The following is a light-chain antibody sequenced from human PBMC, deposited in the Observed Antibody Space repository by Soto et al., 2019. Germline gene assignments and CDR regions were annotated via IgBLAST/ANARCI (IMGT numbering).Light chain of an antibody. CDR3: EVWDNSRDVVV. J-gene: IGLJ3*02. Sequence: SYELTQAPSVSVGPGQTARITCAGNNLGEKSVHWYKQRPGQAPILVIFDDRDRASGIPERISGSNSDNTATLTISGVEAGDEADYFCEVWDNSRDVVVLGGGTKVTVL. CDR2: DDR. V-gene: IGLV3-21*02. CDR1: NLGEKS.